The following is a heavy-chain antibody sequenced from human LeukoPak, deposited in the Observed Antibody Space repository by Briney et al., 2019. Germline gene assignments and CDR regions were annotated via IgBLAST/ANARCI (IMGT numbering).Heavy chain of an antibody. Sequence: ASVKVSCKASGGTFSSYATSWVRQAPGQGLEWMGRIIPIFGTANYAQKFQGRVTITTDESTSTAYMELSSLRSEDTAVYYCARTLYDSSGYYYGYEGFWGQGTLVTVSS. V-gene: IGHV1-69*05. D-gene: IGHD3-22*01. J-gene: IGHJ4*02. CDR1: GGTFSSYA. CDR3: ARTLYDSSGYYYGYEGF. CDR2: IIPIFGTA.